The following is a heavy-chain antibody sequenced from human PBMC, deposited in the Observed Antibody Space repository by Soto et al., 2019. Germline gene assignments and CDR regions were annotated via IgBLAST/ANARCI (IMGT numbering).Heavy chain of an antibody. CDR2: ISAYNGNT. Sequence: QVQLVQSGAEVKKPGASVKVSCKASGYTFTSYALSWVRQAPGQGLEWMGWISAYNGNTNYAQKLQGIVTMTTDTSTSTDYMELRSLRTDDTAVYYCARDAPPADYWGQGTLVTVSS. V-gene: IGHV1-18*01. J-gene: IGHJ4*02. CDR1: GYTFTSYA. CDR3: ARDAPPADY.